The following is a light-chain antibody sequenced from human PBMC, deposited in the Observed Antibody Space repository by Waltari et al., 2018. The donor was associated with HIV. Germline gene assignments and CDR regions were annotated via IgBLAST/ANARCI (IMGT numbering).Light chain of an antibody. CDR3: EAWDDSLSGPV. CDR2: SND. J-gene: IGLJ3*02. V-gene: IGLV1-47*01. Sequence: QSVLTQPPSASGTPGQRVTISCSGGSPNIGRNNVYWYQHFPGTAPKLLIFSNDQRPSGVPARFSCSKSGSSASLAIIGLRFEDEADYFCEAWDDSLSGPVFGGGTKLTVL. CDR1: SPNIGRNN.